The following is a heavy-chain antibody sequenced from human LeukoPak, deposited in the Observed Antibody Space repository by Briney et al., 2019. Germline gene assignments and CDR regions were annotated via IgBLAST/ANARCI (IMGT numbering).Heavy chain of an antibody. CDR2: FDPEDGET. D-gene: IGHD3-22*01. Sequence: ASVKVSCRVSGYTLTELSMHWVRQAPGKGLEWMGGFDPEDGETIYAQKFQGRVTMTEDTSTDTAYMELSSLRSEDTAVYYCATGPADSSGYYGWYFDLWGRGTLVTVS. CDR1: GYTLTELS. J-gene: IGHJ2*01. V-gene: IGHV1-24*01. CDR3: ATGPADSSGYYGWYFDL.